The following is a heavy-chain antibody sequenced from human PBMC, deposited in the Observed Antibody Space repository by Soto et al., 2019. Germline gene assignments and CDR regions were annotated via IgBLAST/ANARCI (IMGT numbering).Heavy chain of an antibody. CDR1: GFTFSSYG. Sequence: QVQLVESGGGVVQPGRSLRLSCAASGFTFSSYGMHWVRQAPGKGLEWVAVISYDGSNKYYADSVKGRFTISRDNSKNTLYLQMNSLRAEDTAVYYCAKRLDSWGQGTLVTVSS. CDR3: AKRLDS. V-gene: IGHV3-30*18. J-gene: IGHJ4*02. CDR2: ISYDGSNK.